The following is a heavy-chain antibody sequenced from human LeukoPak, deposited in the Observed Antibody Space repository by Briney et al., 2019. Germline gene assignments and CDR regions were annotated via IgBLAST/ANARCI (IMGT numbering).Heavy chain of an antibody. CDR1: GGSISSYY. CDR2: IYYSGST. J-gene: IGHJ6*03. D-gene: IGHD6-6*01. V-gene: IGHV4-59*01. CDR3: ARDIAARPSKIPKYYYYMDV. Sequence: SETLSLTCTVSGGSISSYYWSWIRQPPGKGLEWIGYIYYSGSTNYNPSLKSRVTISVDTSKNQFSLKLSSVTAADTAVYYCARDIAARPSKIPKYYYYMDVWGKGTTATVSS.